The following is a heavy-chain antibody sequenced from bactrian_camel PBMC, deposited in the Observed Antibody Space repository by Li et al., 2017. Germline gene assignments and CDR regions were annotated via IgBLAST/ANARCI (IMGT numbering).Heavy chain of an antibody. CDR1: GDTVGRYC. D-gene: IGHD5*01. V-gene: IGHV3S55*01. Sequence: QLVESEGGSVQVGGSLRLSCVASGDTVGRYCMGWFRQTPGKELEGVAAVDSDGTTYYADSVKGRFAISRDNANNTLYLQLNDLKSDDTAMYFCARGWEKNFGIRGQGTQVTVS. CDR2: VDSDGTT. J-gene: IGHJ4*01. CDR3: ARGWEKNFGI.